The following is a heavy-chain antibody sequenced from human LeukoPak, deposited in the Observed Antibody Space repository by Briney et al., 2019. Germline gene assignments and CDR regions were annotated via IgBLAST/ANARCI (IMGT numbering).Heavy chain of an antibody. V-gene: IGHV3-30*02. CDR1: GFTFSSYG. D-gene: IGHD1-14*01. J-gene: IGHJ4*02. CDR3: ATDRRQIDY. CDR2: IRYDGSNK. Sequence: GGSLRLSCAASGFTFSSYGMHWVRQAPGKGLAWVAFIRYDGSNKYYADSVKGRFPLSRGNSKETLYLQMNHLRAEGTAVYYLATDRRQIDYWGQGTLVTVCS.